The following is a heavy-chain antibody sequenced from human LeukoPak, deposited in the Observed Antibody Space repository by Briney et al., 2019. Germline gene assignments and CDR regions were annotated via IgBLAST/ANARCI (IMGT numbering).Heavy chain of an antibody. CDR2: IYYSGST. D-gene: IGHD6-19*01. CDR3: ARVESSGWYEAVDY. CDR1: GGSIRSSYYY. Sequence: SETLSLTCTVSGGSIRSSYYYWSWIRQHPGKGLEWIGYIYYSGSTYYNPSLKSRVTISVDTSKNQFSLKLSPVTAADTAVYYCARVESSGWYEAVDYWGQGTLVTVSS. J-gene: IGHJ4*02. V-gene: IGHV4-31*03.